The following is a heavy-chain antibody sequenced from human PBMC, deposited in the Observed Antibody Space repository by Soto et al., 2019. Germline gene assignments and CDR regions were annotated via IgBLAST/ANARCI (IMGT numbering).Heavy chain of an antibody. CDR1: GGSISRGDQY. Sequence: QVQLQESGPGLVKPSQTLSLTCTVSGGSISRGDQYWTWIRQPPGKGLEWIGYIDYSGRPFYDPSLKRRLIISPDTSMNQFSLKLTSVSAADTAVYYFARDRAHLYESRGRIDYLGRGILHTVSS. J-gene: IGHJ4*02. CDR3: ARDRAHLYESRGRIDY. D-gene: IGHD3-22*01. V-gene: IGHV4-30-4*01. CDR2: IDYSGRP.